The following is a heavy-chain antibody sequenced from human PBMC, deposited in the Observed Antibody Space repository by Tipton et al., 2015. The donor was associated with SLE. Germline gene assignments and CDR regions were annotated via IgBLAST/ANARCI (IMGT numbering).Heavy chain of an antibody. CDR2: IFYSGST. Sequence: TLSLTCTVSGGSISNYYWNWIRQPPGKGLEWIGYIFYSGSTNYNPSLKSRVTISVDTSKNQFSLKLKSVTAADSAVYFCARASNYYDYNYFDPWGQGTLVTVSS. CDR3: ARASNYYDYNYFDP. CDR1: GGSISNYY. V-gene: IGHV4-59*01. D-gene: IGHD3-22*01. J-gene: IGHJ5*02.